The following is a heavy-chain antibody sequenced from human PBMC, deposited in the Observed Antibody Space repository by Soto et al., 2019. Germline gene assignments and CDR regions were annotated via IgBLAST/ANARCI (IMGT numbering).Heavy chain of an antibody. V-gene: IGHV4-59*08. Sequence: QVQLQESGPGLVKPSETLSLTCTVSGGSIDGYNCAWIRQPPGKALEWVGYVYYNGGSSYNPSLTSRATLSMDTSKSQSSLQLRSVTAADTAVYYCASQGIGNLHGLVDVWGRGTTVTVSS. CDR2: VYYNGGS. CDR1: GGSIDGYN. J-gene: IGHJ6*02. D-gene: IGHD3-10*01. CDR3: ASQGIGNLHGLVDV.